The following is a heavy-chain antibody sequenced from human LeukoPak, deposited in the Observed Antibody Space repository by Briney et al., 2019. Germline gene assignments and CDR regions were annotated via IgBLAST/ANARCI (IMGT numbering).Heavy chain of an antibody. Sequence: GGSLRLSCAASGFTFSSAGMHWVRQAPGKGLEWVAILSYDGSQKHFADSVKGRFTISRDNSKNTLYLQMDSLRAEDTAVYYCAKDNTYYYASGSYYFFFEYWGQGTLVTVSS. V-gene: IGHV3-30*18. J-gene: IGHJ4*02. CDR2: LSYDGSQK. D-gene: IGHD3-10*01. CDR3: AKDNTYYYASGSYYFFFEY. CDR1: GFTFSSAG.